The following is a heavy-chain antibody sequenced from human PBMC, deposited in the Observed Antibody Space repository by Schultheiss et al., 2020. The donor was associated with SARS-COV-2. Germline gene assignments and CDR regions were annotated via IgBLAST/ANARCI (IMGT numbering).Heavy chain of an antibody. CDR3: ARVGGFRDYYYMDV. V-gene: IGHV4-34*01. CDR2: INHSGST. J-gene: IGHJ6*03. CDR1: GGSFSGYY. Sequence: GSLRLSCAVYGGSFSGYYWSWIRQPPGKGLEWIGEINHSGSTNYNPSLKSRVTMSVDTSKNQFSLKLSSVTAADTAVYYCARVGGFRDYYYMDVWGKGTTVTVSS. D-gene: IGHD4-23*01.